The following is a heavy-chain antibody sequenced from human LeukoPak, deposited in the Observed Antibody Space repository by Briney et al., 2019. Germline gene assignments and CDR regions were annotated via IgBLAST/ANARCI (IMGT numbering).Heavy chain of an antibody. D-gene: IGHD6-13*01. J-gene: IGHJ4*02. CDR1: GYSISSGYY. CDR3: ARDVVAAPGTWDY. Sequence: SETLSLTCTVSGYSISSGYYWGWIRQPPGKGLEWIGNIYPSGTTYYNPSLKTRVTISVDTSKNQFSLKLSSVTAADTAVYYCARDVVAAPGTWDYWGQGTLVTVSS. CDR2: IYPSGTT. V-gene: IGHV4-38-2*02.